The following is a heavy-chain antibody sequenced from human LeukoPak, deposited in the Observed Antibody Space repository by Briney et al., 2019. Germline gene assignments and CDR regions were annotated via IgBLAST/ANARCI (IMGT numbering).Heavy chain of an antibody. CDR3: AREMDYDSSGYTLDY. D-gene: IGHD3-22*01. J-gene: IGHJ4*02. V-gene: IGHV1-69*13. CDR2: IIPIFGTA. CDR1: GGTFSSYA. Sequence: ASVKVSCKASGGTFSSYAISWVRQAPGQGLEWMGGIIPIFGTANYAQKFQGRVTITEDESTSTAYMELSSLRSEDTAVYYCAREMDYDSSGYTLDYWGQGTLVTVSS.